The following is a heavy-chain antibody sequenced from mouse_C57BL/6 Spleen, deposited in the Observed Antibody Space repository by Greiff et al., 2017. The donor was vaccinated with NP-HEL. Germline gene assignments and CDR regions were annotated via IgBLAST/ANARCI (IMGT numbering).Heavy chain of an antibody. CDR1: GYTFTSYW. CDR3: ARGIYYYGSSYVDYFDY. D-gene: IGHD1-1*01. Sequence: QVQLKQPGAELVMPGASVKLSCKASGYTFTSYWMHWVKQRPGQGLEWIGEIDPSDSYTNYNQKFKGKSTLTVDKSSSTAYMQLSSLTSEDSAVYYCARGIYYYGSSYVDYFDYWGQGTTLTVSS. CDR2: IDPSDSYT. J-gene: IGHJ2*01. V-gene: IGHV1-69*01.